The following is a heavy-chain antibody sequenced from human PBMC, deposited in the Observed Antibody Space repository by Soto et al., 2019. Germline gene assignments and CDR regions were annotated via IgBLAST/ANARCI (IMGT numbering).Heavy chain of an antibody. V-gene: IGHV3-23*01. CDR3: AKNQGVELVPLATVDWFDP. J-gene: IGHJ5*02. D-gene: IGHD1-26*01. Sequence: PGGSLRLSCAASGFIFENFGMSWVRQAPGKGLEWISSISGSGFKKYYADSVKGRFTIPRDNSKSTVYLELNNLSAEDTAVYHCAKNQGVELVPLATVDWFDPWGQGSAVTVSS. CDR1: GFIFENFG. CDR2: ISGSGFKK.